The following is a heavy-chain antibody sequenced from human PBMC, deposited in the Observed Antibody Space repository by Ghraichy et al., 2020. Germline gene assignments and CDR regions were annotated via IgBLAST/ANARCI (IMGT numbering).Heavy chain of an antibody. CDR3: AKDLQEYSRIWYSHYFYMDV. J-gene: IGHJ4*02. Sequence: GGSRRLSCVGSGFTFSDYGMNWVRQAPGRGLEWVSVTGGRGDATLYADSVKGRFTISRDNSKNTLFLQMDNLIAEDTATYYCAKDLQEYSRIWYSHYFYMDVWGQVTLVTVSS. V-gene: IGHV3-23*01. CDR2: TGGRGDAT. D-gene: IGHD6-13*01. CDR1: GFTFSDYG.